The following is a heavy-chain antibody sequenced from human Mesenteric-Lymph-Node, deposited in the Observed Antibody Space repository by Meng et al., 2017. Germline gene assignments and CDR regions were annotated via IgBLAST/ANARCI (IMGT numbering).Heavy chain of an antibody. V-gene: IGHV5-51*01. CDR2: IYPDDSET. CDR1: GYSFTSYW. Sequence: GESLKISCKGSGYSFTSYWIGWVRQMPGKGLEWMGMIYPDDSETKYSPAFQGLVTFSADKSINTAYLQWSSLKTSDTAIYYCARRCGGDCYFYAFDIWGQGTKVTVSS. D-gene: IGHD2-21*02. CDR3: ARRCGGDCYFYAFDI. J-gene: IGHJ3*02.